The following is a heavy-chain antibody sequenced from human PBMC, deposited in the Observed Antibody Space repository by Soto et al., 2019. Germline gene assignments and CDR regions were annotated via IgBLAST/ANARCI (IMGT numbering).Heavy chain of an antibody. CDR1: RGTFSSYA. CDR3: ARDYYGSGSPRGHFDY. CDR2: IIPIFGTA. J-gene: IGHJ4*02. D-gene: IGHD3-10*01. V-gene: IGHV1-69*01. Sequence: QVQLVQSGAEVKKPGSSVKVSCKASRGTFSSYAISWVRQAPGQGLEWMGGIIPIFGTANYAQKFQGRVTITADESTSTAYMELSSLRSEDTAVYYCARDYYGSGSPRGHFDYWGQGTLVTVSS.